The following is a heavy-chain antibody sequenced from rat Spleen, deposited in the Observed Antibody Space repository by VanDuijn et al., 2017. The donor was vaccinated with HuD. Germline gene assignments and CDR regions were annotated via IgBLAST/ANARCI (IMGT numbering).Heavy chain of an antibody. J-gene: IGHJ2*01. CDR2: IWGNGSP. D-gene: IGHD1-2*01. V-gene: IGHV2-13*01. Sequence: QVQLKESGPGLVQPSQTLSLTCTVSGFSLIRYNVHWVRQPPGKGLEGMGVIWGNGSPNYNSALKSRLSISGDTSKSKVYLKMNSLQTEDTATYYCARADIGAIYTDGIWGQGVMVTVSS. CDR1: GFSLIRYN. CDR3: ARADIGAIYTDGI.